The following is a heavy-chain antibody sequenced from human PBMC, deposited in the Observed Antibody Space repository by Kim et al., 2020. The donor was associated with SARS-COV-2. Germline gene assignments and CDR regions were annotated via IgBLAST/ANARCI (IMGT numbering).Heavy chain of an antibody. J-gene: IGHJ3*02. D-gene: IGHD3-22*01. V-gene: IGHV3-48*03. Sequence: GGSLRLSCAASGFTFSSYEMNWVRQAPGKGLEWVSYISSSGSTIFYADSVKGRFTISRDNAKNSLYLQMNSLRAEDTAVYYCAREERITMIVVVITSAFDIWGQGTMV. CDR2: ISSSGSTI. CDR1: GFTFSSYE. CDR3: AREERITMIVVVITSAFDI.